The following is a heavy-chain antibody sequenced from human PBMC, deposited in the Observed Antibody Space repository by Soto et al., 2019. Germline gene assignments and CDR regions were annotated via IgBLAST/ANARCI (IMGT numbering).Heavy chain of an antibody. D-gene: IGHD6-19*01. CDR2: IYHSGST. V-gene: IGHV4-4*02. J-gene: IGHJ4*02. CDR1: GCSISNNNW. Sequence: XETLYLTCAVSGCSISNNNWWTWVRQPPVKGLEWIGEIYHSGSTNYNPSLKSRVTISVDKSKNQFSLRLNSVTAADTAVYYCARYSSGSSDPRLDYWGQGTQVTVSS. CDR3: ARYSSGSSDPRLDY.